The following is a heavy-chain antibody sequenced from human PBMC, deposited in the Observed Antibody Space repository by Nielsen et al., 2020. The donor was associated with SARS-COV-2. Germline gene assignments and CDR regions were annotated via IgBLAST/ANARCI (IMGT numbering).Heavy chain of an antibody. J-gene: IGHJ5*02. Sequence: SETLSLTCTVSGGSISSYYWSWIRQPPGKGLEWIGYIYYSGSTNYNPSLKSRVTISVDTSKNQFSLKLSSVTAADTAVYYCARGRGVLLWFGELSWFDPWGQGTLVTVSS. V-gene: IGHV4-59*13. CDR2: IYYSGST. CDR3: ARGRGVLLWFGELSWFDP. D-gene: IGHD3-10*01. CDR1: GGSISSYY.